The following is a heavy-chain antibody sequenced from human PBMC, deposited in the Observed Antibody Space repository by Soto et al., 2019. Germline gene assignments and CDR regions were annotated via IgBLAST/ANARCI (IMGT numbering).Heavy chain of an antibody. V-gene: IGHV1-18*01. Sequence: GASVKVSCKASGYTFTSYGISWVRQAPGQGLEWMGWISAYNGNTNYAQKLQGRVTMTTDTSTSTAYMELRSLRSDDTAVYYCARALGSGSYYGDAFDIWGQGTMVTVSS. D-gene: IGHD3-10*01. CDR1: GYTFTSYG. CDR2: ISAYNGNT. J-gene: IGHJ3*02. CDR3: ARALGSGSYYGDAFDI.